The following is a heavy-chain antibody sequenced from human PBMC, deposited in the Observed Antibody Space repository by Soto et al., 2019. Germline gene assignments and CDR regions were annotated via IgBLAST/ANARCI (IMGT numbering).Heavy chain of an antibody. D-gene: IGHD2-21*02. CDR1: GYSFTSYW. V-gene: IGHV5-10-1*01. J-gene: IGHJ4*02. CDR2: IDPSDSYT. CDR3: ARILAYCGGDCYD. Sequence: GESLKISCKVSGYSFTSYWISWLRQMPGKGLEWMGRIDPSDSYTNYSPSFQGHVTISADKSISTAYLQWSSLTASDTAMYYCARILAYCGGDCYDWGQGTLVSVSS.